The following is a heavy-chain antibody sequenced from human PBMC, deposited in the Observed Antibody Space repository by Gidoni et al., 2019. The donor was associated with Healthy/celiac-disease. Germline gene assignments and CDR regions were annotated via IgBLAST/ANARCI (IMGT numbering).Heavy chain of an antibody. D-gene: IGHD5-12*01. CDR3: ARGGEVATWGFWNY. J-gene: IGHJ4*02. V-gene: IGHV1-69*01. CDR1: GGTFSSYA. CDR2: IIPIFGTA. Sequence: QVQLVQSGGEVKKPGSSVKVSCKASGGTFSSYAISWVLQAPGQGLAWMGGIIPIFGTANYAQKFQGRVTITADESTSTAYMELSSLRSEDTAVYYCARGGEVATWGFWNYWGQGTLVTVSS.